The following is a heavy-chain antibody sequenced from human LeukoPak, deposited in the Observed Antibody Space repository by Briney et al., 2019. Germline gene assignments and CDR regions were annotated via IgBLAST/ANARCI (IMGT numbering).Heavy chain of an antibody. V-gene: IGHV1-2*02. Sequence: ASVKVSCKASGYTFTDHYIHWVRQAPGQGLEWMGWMNPNSGGTKYAQKFQGRVTMTRDTSISTAYTELSSLRSDDTAVYYCARWTAEYYMDVWGKGTTVTVSS. D-gene: IGHD3/OR15-3a*01. CDR2: MNPNSGGT. J-gene: IGHJ6*03. CDR1: GYTFTDHY. CDR3: ARWTAEYYMDV.